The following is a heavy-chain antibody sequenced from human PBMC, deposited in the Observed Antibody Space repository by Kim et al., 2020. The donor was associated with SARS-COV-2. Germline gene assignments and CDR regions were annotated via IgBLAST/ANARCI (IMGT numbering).Heavy chain of an antibody. V-gene: IGHV3-21*01. CDR3: ARDRLEWVPFYDSSGYFESLFDS. Sequence: GGSLRLSCAASGFTFSSYSMNWVRQAPGKGLEWVSSISSSSSYIYYADSVKGRFTISRDNAKNSLYLQMNSLRAEDTAVYYCARDRLEWVPFYDSSGYFESLFDSWGQGTLVTVSS. D-gene: IGHD3-22*01. J-gene: IGHJ4*02. CDR1: GFTFSSYS. CDR2: ISSSSSYI.